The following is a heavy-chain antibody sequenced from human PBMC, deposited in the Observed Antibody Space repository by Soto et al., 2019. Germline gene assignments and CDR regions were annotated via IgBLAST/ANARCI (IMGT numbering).Heavy chain of an antibody. J-gene: IGHJ4*02. D-gene: IGHD6-6*01. CDR2: ISSSGDST. Sequence: EVQLLESGGGLVQPGGSLRLSCAASGFTFSSYAMSWVRQAPGKGLEWVSGISSSGDSTNYADSVKGRFTISRDNSKSTLFPQMNSLRAEDTAVYYCAKVPWQLVRTHYFDYWGQGTLVTVSS. CDR1: GFTFSSYA. CDR3: AKVPWQLVRTHYFDY. V-gene: IGHV3-23*01.